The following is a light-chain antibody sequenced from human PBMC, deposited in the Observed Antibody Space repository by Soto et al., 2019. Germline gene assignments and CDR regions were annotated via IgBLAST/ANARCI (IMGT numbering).Light chain of an antibody. V-gene: IGLV2-14*01. J-gene: IGLJ1*01. CDR1: SSDVGGYNY. Sequence: QSVLTQPASVSGSPGQSITISCTGTSSDVGGYNYVSWYQQHPGKAPKFMIYDVSNRPSGVSNRFSGSKPGNTASLTISGLQAKDEADYSCSSYTTSNTRQIVFGTGTKVTVL. CDR3: SSYTTSNTRQIV. CDR2: DVS.